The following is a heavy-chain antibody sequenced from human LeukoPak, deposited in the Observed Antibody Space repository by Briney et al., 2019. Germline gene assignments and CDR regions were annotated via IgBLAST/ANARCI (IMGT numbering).Heavy chain of an antibody. CDR1: GGSTSSYY. CDR3: TRGSIAYYYMDV. J-gene: IGHJ6*03. D-gene: IGHD3-22*01. Sequence: SETLSLTCTVSGGSTSSYYWSWIRQPPGKGLEWIGNIYYSGSTNYNPSLKSRVTISVDTSKNQFSLKLSSVTAADTAVYYCTRGSIAYYYMDVWGKGTTVTISS. V-gene: IGHV4-59*01. CDR2: IYYSGST.